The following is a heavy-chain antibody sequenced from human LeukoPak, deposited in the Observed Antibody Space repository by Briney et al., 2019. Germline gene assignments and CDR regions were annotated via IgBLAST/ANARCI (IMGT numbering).Heavy chain of an antibody. V-gene: IGHV3-7*04. D-gene: IGHD4-17*01. CDR1: GVAFSTYW. CDR3: ARVDYGDYIDS. CDR2: IKQDGSEK. J-gene: IGHJ4*02. Sequence: GGSLRLSCAASGVAFSTYWMSWVRQVPGKGLEWVANIKQDGSEKYYVDSVKGRFTFSRDNAKNSLYLQMNSLRAEDTAVYYCARVDYGDYIDSWGQGTLVTVSS.